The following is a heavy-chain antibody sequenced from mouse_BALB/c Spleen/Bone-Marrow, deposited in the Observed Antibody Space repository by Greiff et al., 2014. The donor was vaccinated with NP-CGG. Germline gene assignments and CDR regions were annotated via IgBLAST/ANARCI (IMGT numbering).Heavy chain of an antibody. CDR1: GYTFTSYW. Sequence: VQLQQSGAELVKPGASVKLSCKASGYTFTSYWMHWVKQRPGQGLEWIGEINPSNGRTNYNEKFKSKATLTVDKSSSTAYMQLSSLTSEDSAVYYGARGDGFAWFAYWGQGTLVTVSA. V-gene: IGHV1S81*02. CDR2: INPSNGRT. D-gene: IGHD3-3*01. CDR3: ARGDGFAWFAY. J-gene: IGHJ3*01.